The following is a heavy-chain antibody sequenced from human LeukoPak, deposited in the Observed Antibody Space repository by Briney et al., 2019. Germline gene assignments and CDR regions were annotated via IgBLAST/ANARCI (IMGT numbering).Heavy chain of an antibody. J-gene: IGHJ4*02. D-gene: IGHD6-13*01. V-gene: IGHV3-13*01. CDR1: GFSFSNYD. Sequence: PGGSLRLSCAASGFSFSNYDMHWVRQATGKGLEGVSAIDTAGDTYYRDSVKGRFTVSRENAKTSLYVQMNSLRAGDTAVYYCARVQSAAGIFDYWGQGTLVTVSS. CDR3: ARVQSAAGIFDY. CDR2: IDTAGDT.